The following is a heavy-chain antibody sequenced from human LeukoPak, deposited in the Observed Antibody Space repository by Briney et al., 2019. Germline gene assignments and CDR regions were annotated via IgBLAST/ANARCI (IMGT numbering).Heavy chain of an antibody. Sequence: ASVKVSCKASGYTFTSYDINWVRQATGQGLEWMGWMNPNSGNTGYAQKFQGRVTMTRNTSISTAYMELSSLRSEDTAVYYCERVGWGWNYVGYYYYMDVWGKGTTVTVSS. V-gene: IGHV1-8*01. J-gene: IGHJ6*03. D-gene: IGHD1-7*01. CDR3: ERVGWGWNYVGYYYYMDV. CDR1: GYTFTSYD. CDR2: MNPNSGNT.